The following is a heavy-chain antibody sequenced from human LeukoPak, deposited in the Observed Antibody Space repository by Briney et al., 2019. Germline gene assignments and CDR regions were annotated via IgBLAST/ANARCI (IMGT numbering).Heavy chain of an antibody. CDR1: GYTCNTYG. D-gene: IGHD2-15*01. V-gene: IGHV1-18*01. Sequence: GASVKVSCKASGYTCNTYGISWVRQAPGQGLEWMGWISTYNGDTNYVQNLQGRVTMTTDTSTSTAYMELMSLRSDDTAVYYCLRDALRPRLTPDYWGQGTLVTVSS. CDR2: ISTYNGDT. CDR3: LRDALRPRLTPDY. J-gene: IGHJ4*02.